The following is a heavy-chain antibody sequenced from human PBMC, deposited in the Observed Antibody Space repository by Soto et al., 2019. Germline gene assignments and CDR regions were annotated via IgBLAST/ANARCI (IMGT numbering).Heavy chain of an antibody. D-gene: IGHD3-10*01. CDR2: LHSGGDT. V-gene: IGHV3-53*04. Sequence: EVQLVESGGGLVQPGGSLRLSCAASGIPVSSNYMTWVRQAPGKGLEWVSVLHSGGDTYYANSVKGRFTISRHDSTNTRFLQMNSLTHEDTAVYYWARDGPYYYAPRMNVGGQGPTVTLSS. CDR3: ARDGPYYYAPRMNV. CDR1: GIPVSSNY. J-gene: IGHJ6*02.